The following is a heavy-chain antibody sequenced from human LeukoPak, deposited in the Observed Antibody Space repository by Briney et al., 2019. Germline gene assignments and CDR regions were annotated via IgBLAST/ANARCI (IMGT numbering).Heavy chain of an antibody. CDR3: ARDPAMDFHFDH. CDR2: IYYSGST. J-gene: IGHJ4*02. CDR1: GGSISSYY. Sequence: SETLSLTCTVSGGSISSYYWGWIRQPPGKGLEWIGSIYYSGSTYYNPSLKSRVTISVDTSKNQFSLKLSSVTAADTAVYYCARDPAMDFHFDHWGQGTLVTVSS. D-gene: IGHD5-18*01. V-gene: IGHV4-39*07.